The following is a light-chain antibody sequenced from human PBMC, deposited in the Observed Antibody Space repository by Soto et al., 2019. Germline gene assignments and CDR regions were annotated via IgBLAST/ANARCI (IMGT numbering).Light chain of an antibody. V-gene: IGKV3-11*01. CDR3: QQRYNWPIT. CDR1: QSVNSN. CDR2: GAS. Sequence: EIVLTQSPAILSVSPGERATLSCRASQSVNSNLAWYQQKPGQAPRLLIYGASSRATGIPDRFSGSGSGTDFTLTISSLEPEDFSVYYCQQRYNWPITFGQGTRLEI. J-gene: IGKJ5*01.